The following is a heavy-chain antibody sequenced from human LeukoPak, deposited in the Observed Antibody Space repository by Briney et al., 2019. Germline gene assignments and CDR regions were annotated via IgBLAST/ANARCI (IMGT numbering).Heavy chain of an antibody. CDR3: ATSGLPGQITLPHD. CDR2: IKQDGSEK. Sequence: GGSLRLSCAASGFTFSSYWMSWVRQAPGKGLEWVANIKQDGSEKYYVDSVKGRFTISRDNAKNSLYLQMNSLRAEDTAVYYCATSGLPGQITLPHDWGQGTLVTVSS. CDR1: GFTFSSYW. D-gene: IGHD3-10*01. V-gene: IGHV3-7*01. J-gene: IGHJ1*01.